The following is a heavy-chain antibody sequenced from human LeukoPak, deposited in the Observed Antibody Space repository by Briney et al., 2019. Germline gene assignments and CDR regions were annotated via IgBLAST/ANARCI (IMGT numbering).Heavy chain of an antibody. J-gene: IGHJ6*03. CDR1: GGSISSYY. CDR3: ARTLYCSSTSCRGYYYYYYMDV. V-gene: IGHV4-59*08. D-gene: IGHD2-2*01. Sequence: SETLSLTCTVSGGSISSYYWSWIRQPPGKGLEWIGYIYYSGSTNYNPSLKSRVTISVDTSKNQFSLKLSSVTAADTAVYYCARTLYCSSTSCRGYYYYYYMDVWGKGTTVTVSS. CDR2: IYYSGST.